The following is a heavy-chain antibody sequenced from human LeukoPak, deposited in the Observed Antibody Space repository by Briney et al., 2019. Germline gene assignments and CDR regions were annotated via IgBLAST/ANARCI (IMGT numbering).Heavy chain of an antibody. Sequence: PGGSLRLSCAASGFTFSNYNMNWGRQAPGKGLEWVSYISSSGSSIYYADSVKGRFTISRDNAKNSLYLQMSSLRAEDTAIYYCARERIRFCSGGTCYSDSTFDYWGQGTLVTVSS. CDR2: ISSSGSSI. CDR3: ARERIRFCSGGTCYSDSTFDY. J-gene: IGHJ4*02. D-gene: IGHD2-15*01. CDR1: GFTFSNYN. V-gene: IGHV3-48*01.